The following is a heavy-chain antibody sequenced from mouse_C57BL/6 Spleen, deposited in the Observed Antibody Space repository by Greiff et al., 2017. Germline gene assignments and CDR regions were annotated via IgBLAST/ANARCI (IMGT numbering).Heavy chain of an antibody. Sequence: VQLQQSGAELVRPGTSVKMSCKASGYTFTNYWIGWAKQRPGHGLEWIGDLYPGGGYTNYNEKFKGKATLTADKSSSTAYMQFSSLASEDSAIYYCARGGDGNYLYYFDNWGQGTTLTVTS. D-gene: IGHD2-1*01. J-gene: IGHJ2*01. CDR3: ARGGDGNYLYYFDN. V-gene: IGHV1-63*01. CDR2: LYPGGGYT. CDR1: GYTFTNYW.